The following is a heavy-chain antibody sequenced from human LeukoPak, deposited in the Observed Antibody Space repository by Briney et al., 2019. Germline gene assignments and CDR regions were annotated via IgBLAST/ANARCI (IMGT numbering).Heavy chain of an antibody. CDR2: IYYSGNT. D-gene: IGHD2-2*01. V-gene: IGHV4-59*01. Sequence: PSETLSLTCTVSGGSISHYYWSWIRQPPGKGLEWTGYIYYSGNTNYNPSLKSRVTISVDTSKKQFSLKLSSVTAADTAVYYCARSVSGYQHFDYWGQGTLVTVSS. J-gene: IGHJ4*02. CDR3: ARSVSGYQHFDY. CDR1: GGSISHYY.